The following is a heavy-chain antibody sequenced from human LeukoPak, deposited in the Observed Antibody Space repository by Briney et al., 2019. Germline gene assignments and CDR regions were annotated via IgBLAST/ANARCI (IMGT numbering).Heavy chain of an antibody. J-gene: IGHJ5*01. CDR2: INSDGSGT. Sequence: PGGSLRLSCAASGFTFSSYWMHWVRQAPGKGLVWVSRINSDGSGTIYADSVRGRFTISRDNATNTLYLQVNSLRAEDTAVYYCARTEGTVAYDSWGQGTLVTVSS. V-gene: IGHV3-74*01. CDR1: GFTFSSYW. D-gene: IGHD4-23*01. CDR3: ARTEGTVAYDS.